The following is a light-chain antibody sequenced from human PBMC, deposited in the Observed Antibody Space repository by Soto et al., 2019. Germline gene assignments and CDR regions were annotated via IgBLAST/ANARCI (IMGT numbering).Light chain of an antibody. CDR2: TNN. CDR3: ASWDHSLNGLYV. V-gene: IGLV1-44*01. CDR1: SSNIGGNT. J-gene: IGLJ1*01. Sequence: QSVLTQPPSVSGTPGQRVTISCSGSSSNIGGNTVNWYQQFPGTAPKLLIHTNNQRPSGVPDRFSGSKSGTSASLAISGLQSEDEADYYCASWDHSLNGLYVFGTGTKVPS.